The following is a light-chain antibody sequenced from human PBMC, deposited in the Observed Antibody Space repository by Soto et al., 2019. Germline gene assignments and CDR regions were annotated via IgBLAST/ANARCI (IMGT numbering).Light chain of an antibody. V-gene: IGKV1-9*01. CDR2: GAS. J-gene: IGKJ5*01. CDR1: QGISSF. Sequence: DIQMTQSPSTLSASVVDRVTVTFLASQGISSFLAWSQRKPGKAPKLLISGASTLQSGVPSRFSGSGSGTDFTLTISSLQPEDFATYFYQRLHSYPITFGQGTRLEIK. CDR3: QRLHSYPIT.